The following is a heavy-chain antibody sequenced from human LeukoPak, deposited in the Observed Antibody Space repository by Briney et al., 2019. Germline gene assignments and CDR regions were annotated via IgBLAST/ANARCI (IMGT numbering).Heavy chain of an antibody. CDR2: IRSKAYGGTT. J-gene: IGHJ4*02. CDR3: TRDSPERYDSSGYYLYYFDY. D-gene: IGHD3-22*01. Sequence: GGSLRLSCTASGFTFGDYAMSWVRQAPGKGLEWVGFIRSKAYGGTTEYAASVKGRFTISRDDSKSIAYLQMNSLKTEDKAVYYXTRDSPERYDSSGYYLYYFDYWGQGTLVTVSS. V-gene: IGHV3-49*04. CDR1: GFTFGDYA.